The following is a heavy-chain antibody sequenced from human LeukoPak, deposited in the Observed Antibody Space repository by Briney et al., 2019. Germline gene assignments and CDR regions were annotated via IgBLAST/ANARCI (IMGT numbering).Heavy chain of an antibody. V-gene: IGHV1-69*05. J-gene: IGHJ5*02. CDR3: ARGRMTTVNYNWFDP. CDR2: IIPIFGTA. D-gene: IGHD4-17*01. CDR1: GGTFSSYA. Sequence: HWASVKVSCKASGGTFSSYAISWVRQAPGQGLEWMGGIIPIFGTANYAQKFQGRVTITTDESTSTAYMELSSLRSEDTAVYYCARGRMTTVNYNWFDPWGQGTLVTVSS.